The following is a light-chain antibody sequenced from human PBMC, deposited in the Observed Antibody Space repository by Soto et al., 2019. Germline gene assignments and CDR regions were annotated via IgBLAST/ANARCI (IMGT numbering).Light chain of an antibody. CDR3: QQRQYWPPIT. V-gene: IGKV3-11*01. CDR2: DTS. Sequence: EIELTQSPATLSLSPGERATLSCRASQSVSSYLAWYQQKPGQAPRLLIYDTSNRATGVPARFSGSGSGTDFTLTISSLEPEDCAIYYCQQRQYWPPITFGQGTRLEIK. J-gene: IGKJ5*01. CDR1: QSVSSY.